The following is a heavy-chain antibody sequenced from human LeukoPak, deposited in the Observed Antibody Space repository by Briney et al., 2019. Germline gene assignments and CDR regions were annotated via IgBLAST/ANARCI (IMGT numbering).Heavy chain of an antibody. D-gene: IGHD6-13*01. CDR3: ARLVLSYRYSSSWYYFDY. J-gene: IGHJ4*02. CDR2: ISSSSSYI. CDR1: GFTFSSYS. V-gene: IGHV3-21*01. Sequence: GGSLRLSCAASGFTFSSYSMNWVRQAPGKGLEWVSSISSSSSYIYYADSVKGRFTISRDNAKNSLYLQMNSLRAEDTAVYYCARLVLSYRYSSSWYYFDYWGQGTLVTVSS.